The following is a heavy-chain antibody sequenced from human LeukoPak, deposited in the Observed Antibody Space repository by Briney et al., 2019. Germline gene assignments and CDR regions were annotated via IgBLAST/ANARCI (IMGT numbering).Heavy chain of an antibody. J-gene: IGHJ5*02. CDR1: GYTYTTDG. V-gene: IGHV1-18*01. Sequence: ASVKVSCKASGYTYTTDGISWVRQAPGQGLEWMGWIDTYSGKTNYAQKFQGRVTMTSDTSTSTAYMELRSLRSDDTALYYCARDRGIAEADSFDPWGQGTLVTVSS. CDR2: IDTYSGKT. D-gene: IGHD6-13*01. CDR3: ARDRGIAEADSFDP.